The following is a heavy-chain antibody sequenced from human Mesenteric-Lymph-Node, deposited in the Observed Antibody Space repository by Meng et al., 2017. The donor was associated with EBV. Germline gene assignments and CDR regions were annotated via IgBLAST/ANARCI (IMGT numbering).Heavy chain of an antibody. Sequence: QVQWTAPGTELVKPSATLSLTCAVSGGSISSSNWWSWVRQPPGKGLEWIGEIYHSGSTTYNPSLKSRVTISVDKSKNQFSLKLSSVTAADTAVYYCARTLSIAAAPFDYWGQGTLVTVSS. CDR3: ARTLSIAAAPFDY. J-gene: IGHJ4*02. CDR2: IYHSGST. D-gene: IGHD6-13*01. CDR1: GGSISSSNW. V-gene: IGHV4-4*02.